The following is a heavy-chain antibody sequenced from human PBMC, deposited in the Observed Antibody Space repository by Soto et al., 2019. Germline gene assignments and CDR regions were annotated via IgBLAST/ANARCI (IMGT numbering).Heavy chain of an antibody. CDR2: IYHSGST. D-gene: IGHD2-2*01. V-gene: IGHV4-38-2*02. Sequence: SETLSLTCAVSGYSIISGYYWGCIRQPPGKGLEWIGSIYHSGSTYYNPSLKSRVTISVDTSKNQFSLKLSSVTAADTAVYYCARDGVVPALRGMDVWGQGITVTVSS. J-gene: IGHJ6*02. CDR3: ARDGVVPALRGMDV. CDR1: GYSIISGYY.